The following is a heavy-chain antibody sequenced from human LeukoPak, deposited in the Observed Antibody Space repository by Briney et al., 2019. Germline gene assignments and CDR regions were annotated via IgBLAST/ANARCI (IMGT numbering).Heavy chain of an antibody. CDR2: INPNSGGT. J-gene: IGHJ6*03. D-gene: IGHD5-18*01. CDR1: GDTFTGYY. CDR3: ARPSMVTPQCYYYYYMDV. V-gene: IGHV1-2*02. Sequence: ASVKVSCKASGDTFTGYYMHWVRQAPGQGLEWMGWINPNSGGTNYAQKFQGRVTMTRDTSISTAYMELSRLRSDDTAVYYCARPSMVTPQCYYYYYMDVWGKGTTVTVSS.